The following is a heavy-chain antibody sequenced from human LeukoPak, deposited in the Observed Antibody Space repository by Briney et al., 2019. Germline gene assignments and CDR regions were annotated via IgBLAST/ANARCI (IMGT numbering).Heavy chain of an antibody. CDR3: ARQLASSDYYYYYMDV. CDR2: IYYSGST. Sequence: SETLSLTCTVSGGSISSYYWSWIRQPPGKGLEWIGYIYYSGSTSYNPSLKSRVTISVDTSKNQFSLKLSSVTAADTAVYYCARQLASSDYYYYYMDVWGKGTTVTVSS. CDR1: GGSISSYY. D-gene: IGHD6-6*01. J-gene: IGHJ6*03. V-gene: IGHV4-59*08.